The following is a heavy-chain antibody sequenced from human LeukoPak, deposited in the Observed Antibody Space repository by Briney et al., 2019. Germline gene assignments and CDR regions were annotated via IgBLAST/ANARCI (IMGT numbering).Heavy chain of an antibody. CDR3: VRSDWFDP. V-gene: IGHV3-74*01. CDR1: GFTLSGYW. Sequence: PGGSLRLSCAASGFTLSGYWMHWVRQGPGKGLVWVSRIRSDGSNTSYADSVKGRFTVPRDNAKNTLYLQMNSLRAEDTAVYYCVRSDWFDPWGQGTLVTVSS. CDR2: IRSDGSNT. J-gene: IGHJ5*02.